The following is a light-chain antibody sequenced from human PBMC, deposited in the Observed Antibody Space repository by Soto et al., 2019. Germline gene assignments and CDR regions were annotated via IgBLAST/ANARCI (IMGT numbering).Light chain of an antibody. Sequence: QSALTQPASVSGSPGQSITISCTGTSSDVGSYNLVSWYQQHPGKAPKLMIYEGSKRPSGVSNRFSGSKSGNTASLTISGLQAEDEADYYGCSYAVSSTVFGTGTKVTVL. V-gene: IGLV2-23*01. CDR2: EGS. CDR1: SSDVGSYNL. CDR3: CSYAVSSTV. J-gene: IGLJ1*01.